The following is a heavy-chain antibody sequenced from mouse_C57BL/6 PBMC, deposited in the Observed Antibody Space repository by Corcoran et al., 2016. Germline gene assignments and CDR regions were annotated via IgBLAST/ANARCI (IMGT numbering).Heavy chain of an antibody. CDR3: ARAYYDYGEGGFAY. CDR2: ISYDGSN. Sequence: DVQLQESGPGLVKPSQSLSLTCSVTGYSITSGYYWNWIRQFPGNKLEWMGYISYDGSNNYNPSLKNRISITRDTSKNQFFLKLNSVTTEDTATYYCARAYYDYGEGGFAYWGQGTLVTVSA. CDR1: GYSITSGYY. J-gene: IGHJ3*01. V-gene: IGHV3-6*01. D-gene: IGHD2-4*01.